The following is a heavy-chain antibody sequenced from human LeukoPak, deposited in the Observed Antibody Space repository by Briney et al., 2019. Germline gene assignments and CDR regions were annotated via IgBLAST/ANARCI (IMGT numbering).Heavy chain of an antibody. V-gene: IGHV3-23*01. CDR3: ARYSYSGRYFDAFDI. CDR2: ISGNSDTT. Sequence: GGSLRLSCAASGFTFSNYGMNWVRQAPGKGLEWVSVISGNSDTTYYADSVKGRFTISRDNAKNSLYLQMNSLRAEDTAVYYCARYSYSGRYFDAFDIWGQGTMVTVSS. D-gene: IGHD1-26*01. CDR1: GFTFSNYG. J-gene: IGHJ3*02.